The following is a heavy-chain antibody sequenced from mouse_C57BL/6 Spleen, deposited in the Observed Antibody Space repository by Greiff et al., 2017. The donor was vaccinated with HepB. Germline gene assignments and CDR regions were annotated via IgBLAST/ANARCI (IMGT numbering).Heavy chain of an antibody. D-gene: IGHD1-1*01. CDR3: ARCGDYGSGVRYFDV. CDR1: GYSFTDYY. V-gene: IGHV1-39*01. Sequence: EVQLQQSGPELVKPGASVKISCKASGYSFTDYYMNWVKQSTGKSLEWIGVINPNYGTTSYNQKFKGKATLTVDQSSSTAYMQHNSLTSEDSADYYCARCGDYGSGVRYFDVWNTGTTLTVPS. CDR2: INPNYGTT. J-gene: IGHJ1*03.